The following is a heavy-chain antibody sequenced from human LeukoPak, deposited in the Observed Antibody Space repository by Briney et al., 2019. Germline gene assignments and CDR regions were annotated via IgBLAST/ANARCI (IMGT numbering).Heavy chain of an antibody. J-gene: IGHJ5*02. CDR3: ARYDFHPAGFDP. Sequence: SETLSLTCTVSGYSISTGYYWDWIRQPPGKGLEWIGTFYHGGSTYYNPSLKRRVTISVDTSKNQFSLKLSSVTAADTAVYYCARYDFHPAGFDPWGQGTLVTVSS. D-gene: IGHD3-3*01. V-gene: IGHV4-38-2*02. CDR2: FYHGGST. CDR1: GYSISTGYY.